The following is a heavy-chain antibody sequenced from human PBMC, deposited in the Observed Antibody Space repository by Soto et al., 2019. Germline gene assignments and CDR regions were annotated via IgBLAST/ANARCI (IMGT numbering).Heavy chain of an antibody. D-gene: IGHD6-19*01. V-gene: IGHV4-31*03. J-gene: IGHJ4*02. CDR2: IYYSGST. Sequence: QVQLQESGPGLVKPSQTLSLTCTVSGGSISSGGYYWSWIRQHPGKGLEWIGYIYYSGSTYYNPSLKSRVTISVDTSKNQFSLKLSSVTAADTAVYYCARSIAVAGIGTGWVDYWGQGTLVTVSS. CDR1: GGSISSGGYY. CDR3: ARSIAVAGIGTGWVDY.